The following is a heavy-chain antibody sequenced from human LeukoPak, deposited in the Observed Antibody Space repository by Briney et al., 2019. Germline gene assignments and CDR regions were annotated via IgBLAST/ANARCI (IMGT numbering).Heavy chain of an antibody. V-gene: IGHV4-4*02. CDR1: GVSISSSNW. CDR3: TRRPRITMIVVGSRGYFDY. CDR2: SYHTGGT. D-gene: IGHD3-22*01. J-gene: IGHJ4*02. Sequence: SGTLSLTCAVSGVSISSSNWWTWVRQSPGMGLEWIGESYHTGGTNYNPSLKSRVTISIDKSKNRFSLNVSSVTAADTAVYYCTRRPRITMIVVGSRGYFDYWGQGTLVTVSS.